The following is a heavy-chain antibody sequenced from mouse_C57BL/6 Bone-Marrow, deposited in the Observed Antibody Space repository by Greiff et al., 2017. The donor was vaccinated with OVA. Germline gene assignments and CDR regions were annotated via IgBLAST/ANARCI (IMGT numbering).Heavy chain of an antibody. CDR3: AHYGSRLYLHY. CDR1: GYTFTNYW. J-gene: IGHJ2*02. D-gene: IGHD1-1*01. Sequence: VQLQQPGAELVRPGTSVKLSCKASGYTFTNYWMHWVKQRPGQGLEWIGVIAPSDRYINYNQKFQGRATLTVDTSSSTAYMHLSSLTSEDSAVYYCAHYGSRLYLHYWGQGTSLTVSS. CDR2: IAPSDRYI. V-gene: IGHV1-59*01.